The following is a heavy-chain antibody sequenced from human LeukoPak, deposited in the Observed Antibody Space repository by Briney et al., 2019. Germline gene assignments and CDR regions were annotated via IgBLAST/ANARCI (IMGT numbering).Heavy chain of an antibody. V-gene: IGHV3-30-3*01. CDR2: ISYDGSNK. D-gene: IGHD4-17*01. CDR1: GFTFSSYA. CDR3: ARQRTDYALDY. Sequence: GGSLRLSCAAPGFTFSSYAMHWVRQAPGKGLEWVAVISYDGSNKYYADSVKGRFTISRDNSKNTLYLQMNSLRAEDTAVYYCARQRTDYALDYWGQGTLVTVSS. J-gene: IGHJ4*02.